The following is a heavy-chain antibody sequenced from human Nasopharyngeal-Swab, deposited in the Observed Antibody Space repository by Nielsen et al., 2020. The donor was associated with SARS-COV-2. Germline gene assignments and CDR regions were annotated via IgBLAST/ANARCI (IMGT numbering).Heavy chain of an antibody. CDR3: ARAGRIVVVPAATDY. D-gene: IGHD2-2*01. J-gene: IGHJ4*02. CDR2: ISYDGSNK. CDR1: GFTFSSYA. V-gene: IGHV3-30*04. Sequence: GGSLRLSCAASGFTFSSYAMHWVRQAPGKGLEWVAVISYDGSNKYYADSVKGRFTISRDNSKNTLYLQMNSLRAEDTAVYYCARAGRIVVVPAATDYWGQGTLVTVSS.